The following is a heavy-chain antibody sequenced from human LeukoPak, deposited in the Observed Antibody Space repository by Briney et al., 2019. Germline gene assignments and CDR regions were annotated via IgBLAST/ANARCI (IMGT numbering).Heavy chain of an antibody. CDR2: IRYDGSNK. CDR3: ATLNYGDYVWAYYYMDV. J-gene: IGHJ6*03. V-gene: IGHV3-30*02. Sequence: GGSLRLSCAASGFTFSSYGMHWVRQAPGKGLERVAFIRYDGSNKYYADSVKGRFTISRDNSKNTLYLQMNSLRAEDTAVYYFATLNYGDYVWAYYYMDVWGKGTTVTVSS. D-gene: IGHD4-17*01. CDR1: GFTFSSYG.